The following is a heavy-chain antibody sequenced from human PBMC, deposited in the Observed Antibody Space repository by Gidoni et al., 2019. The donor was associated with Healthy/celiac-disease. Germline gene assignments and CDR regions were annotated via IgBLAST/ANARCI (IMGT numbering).Heavy chain of an antibody. V-gene: IGHV3-33*01. J-gene: IGHJ3*02. CDR3: ARDVEDAFDI. D-gene: IGHD2-21*01. Sequence: QLQLVESGVGVVPPGRSLIPSCAGSGFTFSSYGMHWGRQAPGEGLEWVAVIWYDGSNKYYADSVKGRFTISRDNSKNTLYLQMNSLRAEDTAVYYCARDVEDAFDIWGQGTMVTVSS. CDR1: GFTFSSYG. CDR2: IWYDGSNK.